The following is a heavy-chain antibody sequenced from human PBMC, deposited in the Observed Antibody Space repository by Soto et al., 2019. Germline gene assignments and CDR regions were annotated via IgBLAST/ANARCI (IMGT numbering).Heavy chain of an antibody. CDR3: ARDLTLWFGELMGLHGMDV. CDR2: ISSNGGST. Sequence: EVQLVESGGGLVQPGGSLRLSCAASGFTFSSYAMHWVRQAPGKGLEYVSAISSNGGSTYYANSVKGRFTISRDNSKNTLDLQMGSLRAEDMAVYYCARDLTLWFGELMGLHGMDVWGQGTTVTVSS. CDR1: GFTFSSYA. D-gene: IGHD3-10*01. J-gene: IGHJ6*02. V-gene: IGHV3-64*01.